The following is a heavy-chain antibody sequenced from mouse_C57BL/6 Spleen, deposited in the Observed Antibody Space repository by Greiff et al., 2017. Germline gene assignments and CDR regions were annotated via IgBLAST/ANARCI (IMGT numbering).Heavy chain of an antibody. D-gene: IGHD1-1*01. J-gene: IGHJ2*01. CDR2: IYPGDGDT. V-gene: IGHV1-82*01. CDR3: ARSPRYYYGSSSYYFDY. CDR1: GYAFSSSW. Sequence: QVQLQQSGPELVKPGASVKISCKASGYAFSSSWMNWVKQRPGKGLEWIGRIYPGDGDTNYNGKFKGKATLTADKSSSTAYMQLSSLTSEDSAVYFCARSPRYYYGSSSYYFDYWGQGTTLTVSS.